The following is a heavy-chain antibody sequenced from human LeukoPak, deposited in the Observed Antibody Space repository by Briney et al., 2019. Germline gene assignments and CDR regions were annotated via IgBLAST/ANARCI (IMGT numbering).Heavy chain of an antibody. D-gene: IGHD6-19*01. Sequence: RESRRLACAASGFTFSSYAMSWVRQAPGKGLEWVSAISGSGGSTSYADSVKGRFTISRDNSKNTLYLQMNSLRAEDTAVYYCAKYSSGWFRYWGQGTLVTVSS. CDR2: ISGSGGST. J-gene: IGHJ4*02. CDR1: GFTFSSYA. CDR3: AKYSSGWFRY. V-gene: IGHV3-23*01.